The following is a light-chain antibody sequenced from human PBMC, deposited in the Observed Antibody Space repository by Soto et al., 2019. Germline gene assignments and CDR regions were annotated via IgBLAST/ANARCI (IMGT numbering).Light chain of an antibody. V-gene: IGKV3-11*01. J-gene: IGKJ4*01. CDR2: DAS. Sequence: EIVLTQSPATLSLSPGERATLSCRASQSVSSYLAWYQQKPGQAPRLLIYDASNRATGIPARFSGSGSGTDFTLTISILEPEDFAVYYCQQRSNWPAVTFGGGTKVEIK. CDR3: QQRSNWPAVT. CDR1: QSVSSY.